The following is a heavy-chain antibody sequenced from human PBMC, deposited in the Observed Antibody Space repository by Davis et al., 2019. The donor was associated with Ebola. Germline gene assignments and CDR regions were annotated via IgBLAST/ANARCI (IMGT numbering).Heavy chain of an antibody. CDR2: INQSGVT. Sequence: PSETLSLTCAVYSGSFSGYYWSWIRQPPGKGLEWIGEINQSGVTNYNPSLQSRVTISVDTSKNQFSLKLSSVTAADTAVYYCARRVDVWGKGTTVTVPS. CDR1: SGSFSGYY. CDR3: ARRVDV. V-gene: IGHV4-34*01. J-gene: IGHJ6*04.